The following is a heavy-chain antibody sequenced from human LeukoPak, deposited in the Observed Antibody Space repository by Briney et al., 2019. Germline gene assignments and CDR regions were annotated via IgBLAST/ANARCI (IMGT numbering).Heavy chain of an antibody. V-gene: IGHV3-30*02. CDR1: GFTFSSYG. CDR3: AKRAYCGGDCYSGYFQH. D-gene: IGHD2-21*02. CDR2: IRYDGSNK. Sequence: GVSLRLSCAASGFTFSSYGMHWVRQAPGKGLEWVAFIRYDGSNKYYADSVKGRFTISRDNSKNTLYLQMNSLRAEDTAVYYCAKRAYCGGDCYSGYFQHWGQGTLVTVSS. J-gene: IGHJ1*01.